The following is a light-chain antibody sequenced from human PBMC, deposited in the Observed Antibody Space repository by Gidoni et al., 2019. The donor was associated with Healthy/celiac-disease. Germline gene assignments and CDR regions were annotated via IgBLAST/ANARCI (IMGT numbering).Light chain of an antibody. Sequence: EIVLTQSPGTLSLSPGERATLSCRASQSVSSSYLAWYQQKPGQAPRLLIYGASSRATGIPDRFSGSGSGTDFTLTISSLEPEDFAVYYCQQYGSSPGTFGQXTKVEIK. CDR3: QQYGSSPGT. V-gene: IGKV3-20*01. J-gene: IGKJ1*01. CDR2: GAS. CDR1: QSVSSSY.